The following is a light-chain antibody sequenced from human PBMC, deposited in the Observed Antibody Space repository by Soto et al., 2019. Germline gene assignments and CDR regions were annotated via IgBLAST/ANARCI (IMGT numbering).Light chain of an antibody. J-gene: IGKJ4*01. CDR1: QSASSSY. CDR2: GAS. CDR3: QQYCTSLT. V-gene: IGKV3-20*01. Sequence: EIVLTQSPGTLSLSPGERATLSCRASQSASSSYLAWYQQKPGQAPRLLIYGASSRATGIPDRFSGSGSGTAFTLTITRLEPEDFAVYYCQQYCTSLTFGGGTKVEIK.